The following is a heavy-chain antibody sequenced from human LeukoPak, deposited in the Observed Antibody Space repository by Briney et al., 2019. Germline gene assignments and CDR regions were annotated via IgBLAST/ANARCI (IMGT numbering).Heavy chain of an antibody. D-gene: IGHD3-3*01. J-gene: IGHJ6*03. Sequence: ASVKVSCKASGYTFTSYGISWVRQAPGQGLEWMGWISAYNGNTNYAQKLQGRVTMTTDTSTSTAYMELRSLRSDDTAVYYCARDRMAYYDFWGGYWPKGYYYYYYMDVWGKGTTVTVSS. CDR3: ARDRMAYYDFWGGYWPKGYYYYYYMDV. V-gene: IGHV1-18*01. CDR1: GYTFTSYG. CDR2: ISAYNGNT.